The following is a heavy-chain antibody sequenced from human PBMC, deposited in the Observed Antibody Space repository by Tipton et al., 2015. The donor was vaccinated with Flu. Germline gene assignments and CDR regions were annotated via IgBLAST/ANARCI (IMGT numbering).Heavy chain of an antibody. Sequence: TLSLTCTVSGDSLSDFYWSWIRQFPGKGLEWIGTVSRTGSTIYNPSLKSRVTISIDTSKNQFSLNMRSVTAADMAVYYCARRDYSNYVSDPKSWFDPWGQGTLVAVSS. CDR1: GDSLSDFY. CDR2: VSRTGST. D-gene: IGHD4-11*01. CDR3: ARRDYSNYVSDPKSWFDP. J-gene: IGHJ5*02. V-gene: IGHV4-59*08.